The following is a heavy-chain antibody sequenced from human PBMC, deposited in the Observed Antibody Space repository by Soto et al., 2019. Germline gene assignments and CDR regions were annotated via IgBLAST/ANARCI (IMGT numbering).Heavy chain of an antibody. V-gene: IGHV3-33*01. CDR3: ARAVAGQYNWFDP. J-gene: IGHJ5*02. CDR2: IWYDGSNK. Sequence: QVQLVESGGGVVQPGRSLRLSCAAAGFTFSSYGMHWVRQAPGKGLEWVAVIWYDGSNKYYADSVKGRFTISRDNSKNTLYLQMHSLRAEDTAVYYCARAVAGQYNWFDPWGQGPLVTVSS. D-gene: IGHD6-19*01. CDR1: GFTFSSYG.